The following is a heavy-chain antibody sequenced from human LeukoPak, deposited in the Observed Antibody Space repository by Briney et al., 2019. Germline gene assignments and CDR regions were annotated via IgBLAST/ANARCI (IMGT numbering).Heavy chain of an antibody. CDR3: AKGGGYSYENYYYYMDV. Sequence: PGGSLRLSCAASGFAFSSYGMHWVRQAPGKGLEWVAFIRYDGNNKDYADSVKGRFTISRDNSKNTLYLQMNSLRGEDTAVYYCAKGGGYSYENYYYYMDVWGKGTTVTVS. J-gene: IGHJ6*03. D-gene: IGHD5-18*01. V-gene: IGHV3-30*02. CDR1: GFAFSSYG. CDR2: IRYDGNNK.